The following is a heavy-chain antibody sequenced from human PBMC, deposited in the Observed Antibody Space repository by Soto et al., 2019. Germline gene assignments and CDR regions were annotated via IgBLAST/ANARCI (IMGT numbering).Heavy chain of an antibody. V-gene: IGHV2-5*02. J-gene: IGHJ4*02. Sequence: QITLKESGPTLVKPTQTLTLTCTFSGLSLSTSGVGVGWIRQPPGKALEWLALIYWDDDKRYSPSLKSRLTITEDTSKNQVVLTMTNMDPVDTATYYCAHITGSYGATSFGYWGQGTLVTVSS. CDR3: AHITGSYGATSFGY. CDR1: GLSLSTSGVG. CDR2: IYWDDDK. D-gene: IGHD5-18*01.